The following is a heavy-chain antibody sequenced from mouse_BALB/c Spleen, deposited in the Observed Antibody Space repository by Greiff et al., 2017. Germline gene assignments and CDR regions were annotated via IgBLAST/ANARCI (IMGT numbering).Heavy chain of an antibody. CDR2: ISTYYGDA. V-gene: IGHV1S137*01. J-gene: IGHJ4*01. Sequence: QVQLKESGAELVRPGVSVKISCKGSGYTFTDYAMHWVKQSHAKSLEWIGVISTYYGDASYNQKFKGKATMTVDKSSSTAYMELARLTSEDSAIYYCARGGDGAMDYWGQGTSVTVSS. CDR1: GYTFTDYA. CDR3: ARGGDGAMDY.